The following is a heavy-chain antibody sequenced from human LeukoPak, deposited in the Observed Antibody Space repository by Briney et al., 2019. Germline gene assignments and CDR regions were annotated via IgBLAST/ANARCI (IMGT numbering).Heavy chain of an antibody. CDR2: IYYSDST. Sequence: SETLSLTCTVSGGSISSHYWSWIRQPPGKGLEWVGHIYYSDSTSYNPSLKSRVTISVDTSKNQFSLKLSSVTAADTALYYCARRLAARPYYFDYWGQGTLVTVSS. V-gene: IGHV4-59*11. CDR3: ARRLAARPYYFDY. J-gene: IGHJ4*02. CDR1: GGSISSHY. D-gene: IGHD6-6*01.